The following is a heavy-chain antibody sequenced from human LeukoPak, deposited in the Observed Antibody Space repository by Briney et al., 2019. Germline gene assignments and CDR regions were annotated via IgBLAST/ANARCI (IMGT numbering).Heavy chain of an antibody. CDR1: GGSISSGGYS. Sequence: SQTLSLTCAVSGGSISSGGYSWSWIRQPPGKGLEWIGYIYHSGSTYYNPSLKSRVTISVDRSKNQFSLKLSSVTAADTAVYYCARTGSPMGVYSSGWYYFDYWGQGTLVTVSS. CDR3: ARTGSPMGVYSSGWYYFDY. J-gene: IGHJ4*02. V-gene: IGHV4-30-2*01. CDR2: IYHSGST. D-gene: IGHD6-19*01.